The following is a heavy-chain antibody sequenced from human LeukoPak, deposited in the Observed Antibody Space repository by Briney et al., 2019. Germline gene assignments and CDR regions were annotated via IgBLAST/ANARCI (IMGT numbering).Heavy chain of an antibody. V-gene: IGHV4-61*02. Sequence: SETLSLTCTVSGGSISSGSYYWSWIRQPAGKGLEWIGRIYTSGSTNYNPSLKSRVTISVDTSKNQFSLKLSSVTAADTAVYYCASSYNDFWSGHDYYYYMDVWGKGTTVTVSS. D-gene: IGHD3-3*01. CDR1: GGSISSGSYY. J-gene: IGHJ6*03. CDR3: ASSYNDFWSGHDYYYYMDV. CDR2: IYTSGST.